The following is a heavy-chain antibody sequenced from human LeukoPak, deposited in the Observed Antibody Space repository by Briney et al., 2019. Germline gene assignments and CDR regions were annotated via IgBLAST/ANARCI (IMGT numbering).Heavy chain of an antibody. J-gene: IGHJ4*02. D-gene: IGHD3-22*01. V-gene: IGHV3-23*01. CDR3: AKGICYYDSSGSDY. CDR1: GFTFSSYA. CDR2: ISGSGGST. Sequence: GGSLRLSCAASGFTFSSYAMSWVRQAPGKGLEWVSAISGSGGSTYYADSVKGRFTISRDNSKNTLYLQMNSLRAEDTAVYYCAKGICYYDSSGSDYWGQGTLVTVSS.